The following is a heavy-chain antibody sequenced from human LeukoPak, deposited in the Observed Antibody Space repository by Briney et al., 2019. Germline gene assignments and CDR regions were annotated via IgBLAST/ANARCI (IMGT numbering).Heavy chain of an antibody. J-gene: IGHJ4*02. V-gene: IGHV4-30-4*01. D-gene: IGHD3-16*01. CDR2: IYYSGST. CDR1: GGSISSGDSY. Sequence: SETLSLTCTVSGGSISSGDSYWSWIRQPPGKGLEWIGYIYYSGSTYYNPSLKSRVTISVDTSKNQFSLKLSSVTAADTAVYYCARVRLGELAFDYWGQGTLVTVSS. CDR3: ARVRLGELAFDY.